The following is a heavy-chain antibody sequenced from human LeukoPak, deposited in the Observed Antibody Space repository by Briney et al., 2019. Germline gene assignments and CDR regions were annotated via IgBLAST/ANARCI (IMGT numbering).Heavy chain of an antibody. CDR3: ASLAPHDSDDYRGIDWYFDL. Sequence: ASVKVSCKASGGTFSSYAISWVRQAPGQGLEWMGWISAYNGNTNYAQKLQGRVTMTTDTSTSTAYMELRSLRSDDTAVYYCASLAPHDSDDYRGIDWYFDLWGRGTLVTVSS. D-gene: IGHD4-17*01. CDR2: ISAYNGNT. V-gene: IGHV1-18*01. J-gene: IGHJ2*01. CDR1: GGTFSSYA.